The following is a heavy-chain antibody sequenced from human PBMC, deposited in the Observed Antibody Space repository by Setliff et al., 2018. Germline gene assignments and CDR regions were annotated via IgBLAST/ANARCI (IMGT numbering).Heavy chain of an antibody. D-gene: IGHD5-12*01. J-gene: IGHJ6*02. Sequence: PSETLSLTCTVSGGSISSGSYYWSWIRQSPGRGLEWIGESNHGGSTSYNPSLKSRLTMSVDTSKNQFSLKLTSMTAADTAVYYCARDQWVRSPPLYFSYSMDVWGQGTTVTVSS. V-gene: IGHV4-39*07. CDR1: GGSISSGSYY. CDR2: SNHGGST. CDR3: ARDQWVRSPPLYFSYSMDV.